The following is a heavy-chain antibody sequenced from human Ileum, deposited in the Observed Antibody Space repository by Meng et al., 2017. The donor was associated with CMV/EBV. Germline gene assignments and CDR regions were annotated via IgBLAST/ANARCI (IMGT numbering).Heavy chain of an antibody. CDR2: VHYTGTT. J-gene: IGHJ4*02. D-gene: IGHD1-26*01. CDR3: ARDRTVGPTPDGSLGA. V-gene: IGHV4-39*07. Sequence: QVHLEVSRPVLGKPSVPLTPTCPVALASISTNSDYWCWVRQPPGKGLEWIATVHYTGTTYYNPSLKSPVIISIDTSKNQFSLRLTSVTAADTAVYYCARDRTVGPTPDGSLGAWGQGTLVTVSS. CDR1: LASISTNSDY.